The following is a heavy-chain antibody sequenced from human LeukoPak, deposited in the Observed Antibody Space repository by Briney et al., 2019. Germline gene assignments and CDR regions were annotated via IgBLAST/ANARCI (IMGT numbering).Heavy chain of an antibody. Sequence: SETLSLTCAVYGGSFSDYYWSWIRQPPGKGLEWIGEINHSGSTNYSPSLKSRVTISVDTSKNQFSLKLSSVTAADTAVYYCARTPRRTRELDYWGQGTLVTVSS. CDR3: ARTPRRTRELDY. J-gene: IGHJ4*02. V-gene: IGHV4-34*01. CDR2: INHSGST. CDR1: GGSFSDYY.